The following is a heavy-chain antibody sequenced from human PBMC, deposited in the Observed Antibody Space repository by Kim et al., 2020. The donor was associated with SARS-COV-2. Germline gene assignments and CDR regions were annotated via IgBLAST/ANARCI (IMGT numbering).Heavy chain of an antibody. CDR2: IWYDGSNK. V-gene: IGHV3-33*01. J-gene: IGHJ4*02. CDR1: GFTFSSYG. CDR3: ARDEVVAATPPGY. Sequence: GGSLRLSCAASGFTFSSYGMHWVRQAPGKGLEWVAVIWYDGSNKYYADSVKGRFTISRDNSKNTLYLQMNSLRAEDTAVYYCARDEVVAATPPGYWGQGTLVTVSS. D-gene: IGHD2-15*01.